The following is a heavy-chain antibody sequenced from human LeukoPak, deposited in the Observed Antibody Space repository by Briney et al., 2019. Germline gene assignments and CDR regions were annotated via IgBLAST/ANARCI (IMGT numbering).Heavy chain of an antibody. CDR1: GFTFSTYS. CDR3: ARGSAGVAATRESQNDY. J-gene: IGHJ4*02. V-gene: IGHV3-48*01. CDR2: ISSSSSNI. D-gene: IGHD2-15*01. Sequence: PGGSLRLSCAASGFTFSTYSMNWVRQAPGKGQEWVSYISSSSSNIYYADSVKGRFTISRDNAKNSLYLQMNSLRAEDTAVYYCARGSAGVAATRESQNDYWGQGTLVTVSS.